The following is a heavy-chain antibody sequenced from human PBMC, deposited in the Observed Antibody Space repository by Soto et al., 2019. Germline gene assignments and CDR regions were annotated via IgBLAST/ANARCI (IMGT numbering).Heavy chain of an antibody. CDR3: ARRDPGAYFQH. D-gene: IGHD1-26*01. V-gene: IGHV3-21*01. CDR2: ISSSSSYI. CDR1: GFTFSSYS. J-gene: IGHJ1*01. Sequence: LRLSCAASGFTFSSYSMNWVRQAPGKGLEWVSSISSSSSYIYSADSVKGRFTISRDNAKNSLYLQMNSLRAEDTAIYYCARRDPGAYFQHWGQGTLVTVSS.